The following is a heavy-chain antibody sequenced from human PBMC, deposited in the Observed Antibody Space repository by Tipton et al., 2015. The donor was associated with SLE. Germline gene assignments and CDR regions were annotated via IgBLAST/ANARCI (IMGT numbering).Heavy chain of an antibody. CDR1: GFIFSMHT. CDR3: ARDAYGDSTVLLDY. V-gene: IGHV3-23*01. D-gene: IGHD4-17*01. J-gene: IGHJ4*02. CDR2: ITRDGVTT. Sequence: SLRLSCAASGFIFSMHTMTWVRQAPGKGLQWVSGITRDGVTTWSADSVKGRFTISRDNSKNTLYLQMNGLRAEATAIYYCARDAYGDSTVLLDYWGQGTLVTVAS.